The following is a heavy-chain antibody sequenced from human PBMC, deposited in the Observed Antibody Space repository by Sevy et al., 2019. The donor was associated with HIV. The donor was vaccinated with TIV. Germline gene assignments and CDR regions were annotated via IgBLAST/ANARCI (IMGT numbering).Heavy chain of an antibody. CDR2: ISSRGSHI. CDR3: ARVRYNYGSYYIDY. CDR1: TFTFSDYY. J-gene: IGHJ4*02. D-gene: IGHD5-18*01. V-gene: IGHV3-11*01. Sequence: GGSLRLSCAASTFTFSDYYMTWIRQAPGKGLESVSYISSRGSHISYADSVKGRFTISRDNAKNSLYLQMNSLRAEDTAVYYCARVRYNYGSYYIDYWGQGTLVTVSS.